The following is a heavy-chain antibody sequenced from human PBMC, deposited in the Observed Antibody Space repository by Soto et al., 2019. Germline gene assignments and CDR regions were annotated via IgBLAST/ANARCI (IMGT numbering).Heavy chain of an antibody. CDR3: ARSRSGAVPDSLGF. Sequence: QVQLVESGGGVVQPGGSLRLSCAASGFSFSRFAIHWVRQAPGKGLEWVAVISKDGSVIYYADSVKGRFTISRDNSKSSLFLQVNSLTSEDTDVYHCARSRSGAVPDSLGFWGQGTLVTVSS. CDR1: GFSFSRFA. D-gene: IGHD3-10*01. J-gene: IGHJ4*02. V-gene: IGHV3-30-3*01. CDR2: ISKDGSVI.